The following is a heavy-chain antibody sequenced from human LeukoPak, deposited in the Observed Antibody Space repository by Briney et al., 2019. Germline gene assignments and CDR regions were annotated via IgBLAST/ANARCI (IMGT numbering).Heavy chain of an antibody. CDR3: ARDRGSGWYILFDS. CDR2: ISGGSINI. J-gene: IGHJ4*02. D-gene: IGHD6-19*01. CDR1: GFTFSSYS. Sequence: GGSLRLSCAASGFTFSSYSMNWVRQAPGKGLEWVSSISGGSINIYYADSGQGRFTVSRDKAKNSLYLQMNSLRAEDTAVYYCARDRGSGWYILFDSWGQGTLVTVSS. V-gene: IGHV3-21*01.